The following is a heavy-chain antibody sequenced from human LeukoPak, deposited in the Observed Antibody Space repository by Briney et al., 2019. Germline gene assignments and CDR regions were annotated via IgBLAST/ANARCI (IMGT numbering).Heavy chain of an antibody. J-gene: IGHJ4*02. D-gene: IGHD1-7*01. Sequence: PGKSLRLSCAASGFTFSGFAIHWVRQAPGKGLEWVASTSPDGNDKYYADSVKGRFTISRDNSKNTVYLQMNSLRGADTAVYYCARGRVNYPPYRGYYFDYWGQGTLVTVSS. V-gene: IGHV3-30*16. CDR3: ARGRVNYPPYRGYYFDY. CDR2: TSPDGNDK. CDR1: GFTFSGFA.